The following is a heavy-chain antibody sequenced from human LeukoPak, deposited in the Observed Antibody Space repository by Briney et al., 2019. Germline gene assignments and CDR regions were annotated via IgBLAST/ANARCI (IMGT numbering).Heavy chain of an antibody. CDR1: GFTFSSYS. V-gene: IGHV3-21*01. J-gene: IGHJ4*02. Sequence: PGGSLRLSCAASGFTFSSYSMNWVRQAPGKGLEWVSSISSSSSYIYYADSVKGRFTISRDNAKNSLYLQMNSLRAEDTAVYYCASDRDSSSWYAGPDYWGQGTLVTVSS. CDR2: ISSSSSYI. CDR3: ASDRDSSSWYAGPDY. D-gene: IGHD6-13*01.